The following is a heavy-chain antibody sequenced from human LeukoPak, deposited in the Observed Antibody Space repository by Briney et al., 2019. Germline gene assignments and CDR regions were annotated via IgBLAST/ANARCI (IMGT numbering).Heavy chain of an antibody. Sequence: GGSLRLSCAASGFTFSSYDMHWVRQATGKGLEWVSAIGTAGDTYYPGSVKGRFTISRENAKNSLYLQMNSLRAGDTAVYYCARGTYYYDSSGPYYFDYWGQGTLVTVPS. CDR3: ARGTYYYDSSGPYYFDY. V-gene: IGHV3-13*01. D-gene: IGHD3-22*01. CDR1: GFTFSSYD. CDR2: IGTAGDT. J-gene: IGHJ4*02.